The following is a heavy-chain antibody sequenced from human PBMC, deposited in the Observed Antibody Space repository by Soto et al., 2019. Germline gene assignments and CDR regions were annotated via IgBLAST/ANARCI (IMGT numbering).Heavy chain of an antibody. CDR1: GYTFTSYG. CDR3: ARDHGIQLWHTAFDI. Sequence: GASVKVSCKASGYTFTSYGISWVRQAPGQGLEWMGWISAYNGNTNYAQKLQGRVTMTTDTSTSTAYMELRSLRSDDTAVYYCARDHGIQLWHTAFDIWGQGTMVTVSS. J-gene: IGHJ3*02. V-gene: IGHV1-18*01. D-gene: IGHD5-18*01. CDR2: ISAYNGNT.